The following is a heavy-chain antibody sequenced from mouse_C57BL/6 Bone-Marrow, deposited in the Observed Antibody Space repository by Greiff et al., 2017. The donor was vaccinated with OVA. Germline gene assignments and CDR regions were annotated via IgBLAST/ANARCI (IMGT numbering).Heavy chain of an antibody. D-gene: IGHD1-1*01. Sequence: DVMLVESGGGLVKPGGSLKLSCAASGFTFSDYGMHWVRQAPEKGLEWVAYISSGSSTIYYADTVKGRFTIARDNAKNTLFMQMTSLRSEDTAMYYCARELLRSAWFAYWGQGTLVTVSA. V-gene: IGHV5-17*01. CDR2: ISSGSSTI. CDR3: ARELLRSAWFAY. CDR1: GFTFSDYG. J-gene: IGHJ3*01.